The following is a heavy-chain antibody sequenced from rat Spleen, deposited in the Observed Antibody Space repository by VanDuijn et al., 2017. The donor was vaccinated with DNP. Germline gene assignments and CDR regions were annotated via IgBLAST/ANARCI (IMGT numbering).Heavy chain of an antibody. CDR1: GFTFNNYW. CDR3: ARWFNSGYYFDY. J-gene: IGHJ2*01. D-gene: IGHD4-3*01. Sequence: EVQLVESGGDLVQPGRSLRLSCVASGFTFNNYWMTWFRQVPGKGLEWVASITSRGGRTYYPDSVKGRFTISRDNAKTTLYLQMNSLRSEDMATYYCARWFNSGYYFDYWGQGVMVTVSS. CDR2: ITSRGGRT. V-gene: IGHV5-31*01.